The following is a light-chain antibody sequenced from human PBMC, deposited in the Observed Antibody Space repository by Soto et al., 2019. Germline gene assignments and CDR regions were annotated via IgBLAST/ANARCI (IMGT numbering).Light chain of an antibody. J-gene: IGKJ2*01. CDR3: MHATHWPMYT. CDR1: QSLVFNDGYTY. Sequence: DVVMTQSPLSLPATLGQPASISCKSSQSLVFNDGYTYLSWFQRRPGQSPRRLIYKVSNRDSGVPERFSGSGSGTDFTLNISRVEADDVGVYFCMHATHWPMYTFGQGTKLEI. V-gene: IGKV2-30*01. CDR2: KVS.